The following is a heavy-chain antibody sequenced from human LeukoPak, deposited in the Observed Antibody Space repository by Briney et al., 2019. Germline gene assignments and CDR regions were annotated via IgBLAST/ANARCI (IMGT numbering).Heavy chain of an antibody. D-gene: IGHD6-19*01. Sequence: ASVKVSCKASGYTFTNYDINWVRQASGQGLEWMGWINTNTGNPTYAQGFTGRYVFSLDISVSTAYLQISSLKAEDTAVYYCAKETVAEFEFDYWGQGTLVTVSS. CDR3: AKETVAEFEFDY. CDR2: INTNTGNP. J-gene: IGHJ4*02. V-gene: IGHV7-4-1*02. CDR1: GYTFTNYD.